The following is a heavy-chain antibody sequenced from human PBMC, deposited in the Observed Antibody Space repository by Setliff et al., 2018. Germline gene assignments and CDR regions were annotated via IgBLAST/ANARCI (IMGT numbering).Heavy chain of an antibody. J-gene: IGHJ4*02. V-gene: IGHV4-31*03. CDR3: GTLTGDQGVDY. CDR1: GGSISSGGYY. Sequence: SETLSLTCTVSGGSISSGGYYWSWIRQHPGKGLEWIGYIYYSGSTYYNPSLKSRVTISVDTSKNQFSLNLNSVTAADTAVYYCGTLTGDQGVDYWGQGRLVTVSS. D-gene: IGHD7-27*01. CDR2: IYYSGST.